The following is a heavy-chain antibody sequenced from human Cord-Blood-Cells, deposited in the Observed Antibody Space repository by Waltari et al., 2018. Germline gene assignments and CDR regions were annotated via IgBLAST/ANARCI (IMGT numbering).Heavy chain of an antibody. V-gene: IGHV1-69*01. J-gene: IGHJ4*02. Sequence: QVQLVQSGAEVKKPGSSVKVSCKASGGTFSSYAISWVRQAPGQGLEWMRGIIPIFGTANYAQKCQGRVTITADESTSTAYMELSSLRSEDTAVYYCAREGTEMTDSGSYLDYWGQGTLVTVSS. D-gene: IGHD1-26*01. CDR3: AREGTEMTDSGSYLDY. CDR2: IIPIFGTA. CDR1: GGTFSSYA.